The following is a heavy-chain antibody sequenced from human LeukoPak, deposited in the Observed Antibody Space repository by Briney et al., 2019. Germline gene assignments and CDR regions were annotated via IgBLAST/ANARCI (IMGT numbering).Heavy chain of an antibody. V-gene: IGHV3-66*01. CDR3: ARDSGSSGWYGDFDY. D-gene: IGHD6-19*01. CDR2: IYSGGST. CDR1: GFTVSSNY. Sequence: GGSLRLSCAASGFTVSSNYMSWVRQAPGKGLEWVSVIYSGGSTYYADSVKGRFTISRDNSKNTLYPQMNSLRAEDTAVYYCARDSGSSGWYGDFDYWGQGTLVTVSS. J-gene: IGHJ4*02.